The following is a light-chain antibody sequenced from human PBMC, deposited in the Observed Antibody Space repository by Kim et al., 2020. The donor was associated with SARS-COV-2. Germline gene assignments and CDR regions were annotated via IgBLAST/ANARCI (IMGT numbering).Light chain of an antibody. CDR3: QQYENVRFMYT. CDR2: DAS. V-gene: IGKV1-33*01. Sequence: DIQMTQSPSSLSASVGDRVTITCQASQHINNFLNWYQQKPGRAPELLIYDASNLQTGISSKFSGSGYGTDFTFTISYLQPEDFATYYCQQYENVRFMYTFGQGTELEI. J-gene: IGKJ2*01. CDR1: QHINNF.